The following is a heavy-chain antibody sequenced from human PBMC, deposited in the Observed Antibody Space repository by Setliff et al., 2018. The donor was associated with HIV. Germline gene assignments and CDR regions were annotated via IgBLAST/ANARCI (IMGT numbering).Heavy chain of an antibody. CDR1: GGSISSGGYF. Sequence: SETLSLTCTVSGGSISSGGYFWSWIRQLPGKGLEWIGYIYYSGSTYYSPSLKSRVTISLDTSKNQFSLKVSSVTAADTAVYYCARARGLYEYVWGSFHFDNWGQGTLVTVSS. D-gene: IGHD3-16*01. V-gene: IGHV4-31*03. CDR3: ARARGLYEYVWGSFHFDN. J-gene: IGHJ4*02. CDR2: IYYSGST.